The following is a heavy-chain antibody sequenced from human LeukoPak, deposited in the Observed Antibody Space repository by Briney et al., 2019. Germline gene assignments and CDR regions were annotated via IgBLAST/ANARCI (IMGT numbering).Heavy chain of an antibody. CDR2: IYSGGST. V-gene: IGHV3-66*01. J-gene: IGHJ3*02. Sequence: RRGSLRLSCAASGFTFSSYEMNWVRQAPGKGLEWVSIIYSGGSTYYADSVKGRFTISRDDSKNTLYLQMNSLRAEDTAVYYCARDISSGYYDAFDIWGQGTMVTASA. CDR1: GFTFSSYE. CDR3: ARDISSGYYDAFDI. D-gene: IGHD3-22*01.